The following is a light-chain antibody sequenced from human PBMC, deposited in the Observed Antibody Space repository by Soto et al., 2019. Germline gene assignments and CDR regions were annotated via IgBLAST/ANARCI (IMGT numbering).Light chain of an antibody. V-gene: IGKV1-39*01. J-gene: IGKJ2*01. CDR3: QQSYKTPHT. CDR1: QGVSAY. Sequence: DIPMTQSPSSLSASVGDRVTITCRASQGVSAYLLWYQQRQGTAPKLLMYAASNLVSGVPSRFSGSGYGTTFTLTISSLQPEDFATYYCQQSYKTPHTFGQGTKLETK. CDR2: AAS.